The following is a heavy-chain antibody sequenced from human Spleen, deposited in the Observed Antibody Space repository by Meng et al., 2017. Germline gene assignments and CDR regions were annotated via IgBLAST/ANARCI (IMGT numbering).Heavy chain of an antibody. CDR1: GYTFTSYG. CDR2: ISAYNGNT. CDR3: ARVVDYYDSSGLDDY. J-gene: IGHJ4*02. V-gene: IGHV1-18*01. Sequence: QVQLGQSGAEVKKPGASVKVSCNASGYTFTSYGISWVRQAPGQGLEWMGWISAYNGNTNYAQKLQGRVTMTTDTSTSTAYMELRSLRSDDTAVYYCARVVDYYDSSGLDDYWGQGTLVTVSS. D-gene: IGHD3-22*01.